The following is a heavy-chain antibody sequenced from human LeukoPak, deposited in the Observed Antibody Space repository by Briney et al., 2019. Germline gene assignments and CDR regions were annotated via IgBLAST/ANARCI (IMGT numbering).Heavy chain of an antibody. CDR2: ISPYNGNT. D-gene: IGHD1-1*01. CDR3: ARSVRPRNWFDP. CDR1: GYTFINYG. J-gene: IGHJ5*02. Sequence: GASVKVSCKASGYTFINYGISWVRQAPGQGLEWMGWISPYNGNTKYLQKFQGRVTMTTDTSTSTAYMEVRSLRSEDTAVYYCARSVRPRNWFDPWGQGTLVTVSS. V-gene: IGHV1-18*01.